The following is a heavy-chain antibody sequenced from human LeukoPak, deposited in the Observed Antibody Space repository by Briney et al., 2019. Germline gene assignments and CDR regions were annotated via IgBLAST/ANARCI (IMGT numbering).Heavy chain of an antibody. Sequence: PGGSLRLSCAASGFTVSSNYMSWVRQAPGKGLEWVSVIYSGGGTYYADSVKGRFTISRDNSKNTLYLQMNSLRAEDTAVYYCAKGHIVVVPAAAFDYWGQGTLVTVSS. CDR2: IYSGGGT. CDR1: GFTVSSNY. J-gene: IGHJ4*02. V-gene: IGHV3-53*01. CDR3: AKGHIVVVPAAAFDY. D-gene: IGHD2-2*01.